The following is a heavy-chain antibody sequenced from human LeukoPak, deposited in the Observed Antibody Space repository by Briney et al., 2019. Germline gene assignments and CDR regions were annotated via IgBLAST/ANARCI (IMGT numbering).Heavy chain of an antibody. CDR1: NDSLGTSY. CDR2: VFYSGYA. Sequence: SETLSLTCTVSNDSLGTSYWSWLRQPPGKRLEWIGNVFYSGYANYNPTLKSRVTISIDTSKNQFSLSLTSVSAADTAVYYCAKEADRADAFDIWGQGTMVTVSS. V-gene: IGHV4-59*01. D-gene: IGHD3-10*01. J-gene: IGHJ3*02. CDR3: AKEADRADAFDI.